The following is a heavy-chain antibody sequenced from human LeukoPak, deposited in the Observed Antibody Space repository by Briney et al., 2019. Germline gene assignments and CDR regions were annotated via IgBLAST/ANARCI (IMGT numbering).Heavy chain of an antibody. CDR2: ISAYNGNT. J-gene: IGHJ4*02. CDR3: ARGEDVVGLVDY. Sequence: ASVKVSCKASGYTFTSYGISWVRQAPGQGLEWMGWISAYNGNTNYAQKLQGRVTMTTDTSTSTAYMELSSLRSEDTAVYYCARGEDVVGLVDYWGQGTLVTVSS. V-gene: IGHV1-18*01. CDR1: GYTFTSYG. D-gene: IGHD5-12*01.